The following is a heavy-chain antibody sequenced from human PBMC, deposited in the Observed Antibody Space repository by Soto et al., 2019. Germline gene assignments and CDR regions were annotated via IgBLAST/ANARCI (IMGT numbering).Heavy chain of an antibody. CDR1: GGSISSYY. CDR3: ARYILRYFDSAPVGWFDP. CDR2: IYYSGST. D-gene: IGHD3-9*01. V-gene: IGHV4-59*01. J-gene: IGHJ5*02. Sequence: SETLSLTCTVSGGSISSYYLSWIRQPPGKGLEWIGYIYYSGSTNYNPSLKSRVTISVDTSKNQYSLKLSSVTAADTAVYYCARYILRYFDSAPVGWFDPWGQGTLVTVSS.